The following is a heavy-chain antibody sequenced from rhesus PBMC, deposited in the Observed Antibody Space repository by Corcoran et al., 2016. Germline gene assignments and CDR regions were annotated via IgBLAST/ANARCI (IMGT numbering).Heavy chain of an antibody. CDR2: IYGGSGTT. CDR3: AIYSRYSWNKLGY. CDR1: GGSISSNY. V-gene: IGHV4-160*01. Sequence: QVQLQESGPGLVKPSETLSLTCAVSGGSISSNYWSWIRQYPGKGLEWIGDIYGGSGTTYTNPSLKSRVTISTDTSKNQFSLKLSSVTAADTAVYYCAIYSRYSWNKLGYWGQGVLVTVSS. D-gene: IGHD1-20*01. J-gene: IGHJ4*01.